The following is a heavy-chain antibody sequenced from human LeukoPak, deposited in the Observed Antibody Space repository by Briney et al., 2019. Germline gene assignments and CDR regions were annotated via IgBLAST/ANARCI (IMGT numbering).Heavy chain of an antibody. CDR1: GYSISSGYY. D-gene: IGHD3-10*02. CDR3: ARHVFGSPGTFDI. CDR2: IYHSGST. J-gene: IGHJ3*02. Sequence: SETLSLTCTVSGYSISSGYYWGWIRQPPGKGLEWIGSIYHSGSTYYNPSLKSRVTISVDTSKNQFSLKLSSVTAADTAVYYCARHVFGSPGTFDIWGQGTMVTVSS. V-gene: IGHV4-38-2*02.